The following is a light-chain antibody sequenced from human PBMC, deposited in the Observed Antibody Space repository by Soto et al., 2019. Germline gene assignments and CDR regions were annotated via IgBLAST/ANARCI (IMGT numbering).Light chain of an antibody. CDR2: AAY. CDR3: QHYNSYSEA. CDR1: QGSSSY. J-gene: IGKJ1*01. V-gene: IGKV1-9*01. Sequence: DIQWTQSPSSLSASVGDRVTITCRARQGSSSYLAWYQQIQGKAPNLLIYAAYTLQSGVPSRFSGSRSGTAATLTISSLQPEDFATYYCQHYNSYSEAFGQGTKG.